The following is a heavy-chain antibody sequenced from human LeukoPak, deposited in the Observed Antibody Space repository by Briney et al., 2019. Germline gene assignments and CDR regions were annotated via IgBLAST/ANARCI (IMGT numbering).Heavy chain of an antibody. CDR3: ASSLNYDILTGYTKDDAFDI. CDR2: MNPNSGNT. CDR1: GYTFTSYD. V-gene: IGHV1-8*01. Sequence: ASVKVSCKASGYTFTSYDINWVRQATGQGLEWMGWMNPNSGNTGYAQKFQGRVTITRNTSISTAYMELSSLRSEDTAVYYCASSLNYDILTGYTKDDAFDIWGQGTMVTVSS. D-gene: IGHD3-9*01. J-gene: IGHJ3*02.